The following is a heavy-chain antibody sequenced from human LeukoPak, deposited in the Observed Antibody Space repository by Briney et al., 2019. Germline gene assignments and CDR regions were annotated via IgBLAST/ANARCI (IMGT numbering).Heavy chain of an antibody. V-gene: IGHV4-30-4*01. CDR2: IYYSGST. Sequence: PSETLSLTCTVSGGSISSGDYYWSWIRQPPEKGLEWIGYIYYSGSTNYNPSLKSRVTISVDTSKNQFSLKLSSVTAADTAVYYCARRKGVRGVIITDYGMDVWGQGTTVTVSS. CDR3: ARRKGVRGVIITDYGMDV. J-gene: IGHJ6*02. CDR1: GGSISSGDYY. D-gene: IGHD3-10*01.